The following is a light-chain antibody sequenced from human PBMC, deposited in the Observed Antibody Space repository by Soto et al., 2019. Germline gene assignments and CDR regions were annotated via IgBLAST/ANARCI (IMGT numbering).Light chain of an antibody. CDR2: EVN. CDR3: CSSGGSPTYV. Sequence: QSVLTQPASVSGSPGQSITISCTETSSNVGSYKLVSWYQQHPGKAPKLMIFEVNKRPSGVSNRFSGSKSGNTASLTISGLKVEDEADYYCCSSGGSPTYVFGNGTKVTVL. V-gene: IGLV2-23*02. CDR1: SSNVGSYKL. J-gene: IGLJ1*01.